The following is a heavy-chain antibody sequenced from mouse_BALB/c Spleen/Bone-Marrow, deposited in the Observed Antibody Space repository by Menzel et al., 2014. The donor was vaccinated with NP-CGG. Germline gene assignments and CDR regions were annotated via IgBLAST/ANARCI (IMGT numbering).Heavy chain of an antibody. V-gene: IGHV5-9-3*01. D-gene: IGHD1-3*01. CDR2: VSSGGSFT. CDR3: ARHGDNYVFVY. J-gene: IGHJ2*01. Sequence: EVKLVESGGGLVSPGGSLKLSCAASGFTFSNYAMSWVRQTPEKRLEWVATVSSGGSFTYYPDSVKGRFTISRDSAKNTLYLQMSSLRSEDTAMYYCARHGDNYVFVYWGQGTPLTVSS. CDR1: GFTFSNYA.